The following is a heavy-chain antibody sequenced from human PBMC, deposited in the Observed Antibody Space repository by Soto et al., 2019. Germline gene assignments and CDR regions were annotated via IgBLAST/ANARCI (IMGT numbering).Heavy chain of an antibody. CDR2: ISNSGST. Sequence: SETLSLTCSVSGGSLSSGDNYWSWIRQSPGKGLEWIGYISNSGSTDYSPSLRSRDTISLDTSKNQFSLNLNSVTAADTAVYYCASYYDSRGYYYASDIWGQGTKVTVSS. V-gene: IGHV4-30-4*08. CDR1: GGSLSSGDNY. J-gene: IGHJ3*02. D-gene: IGHD3-22*01. CDR3: ASYYDSRGYYYASDI.